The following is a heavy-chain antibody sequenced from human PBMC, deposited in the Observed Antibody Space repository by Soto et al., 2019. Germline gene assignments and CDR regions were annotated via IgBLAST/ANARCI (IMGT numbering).Heavy chain of an antibody. CDR2: IYYSGST. CDR1: GASISSFSYY. Sequence: SETLSLTCTVSGASISSFSYYLAWIRQPPGRGLEWIGSIYYSGSTYYTPSLKSRATISVNTPKNQFSLKLTSVTATDTALYFCAKHYGGTWEVYFASWGQGTLVTVSS. V-gene: IGHV4-39*01. J-gene: IGHJ4*02. CDR3: AKHYGGTWEVYFAS. D-gene: IGHD1-26*01.